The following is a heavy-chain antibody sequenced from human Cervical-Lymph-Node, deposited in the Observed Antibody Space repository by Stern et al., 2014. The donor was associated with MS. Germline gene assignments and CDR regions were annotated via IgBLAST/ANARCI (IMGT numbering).Heavy chain of an antibody. V-gene: IGHV4-34*01. CDR2: IHHSGST. D-gene: IGHD6-13*01. CDR1: GGSFSGYY. J-gene: IGHJ4*02. Sequence: QVQLQQWGAGLLKPSETLSLTCAVYGGSFSGYYWSWIRQPPGKGLEWIGEIHHSGSTNYNPSLKSRVTISVDTSKNQFSLKLSSVTAADTAVYYCARGLNRRIAAAGTGGVRWGQGTLVTVSS. CDR3: ARGLNRRIAAAGTGGVR.